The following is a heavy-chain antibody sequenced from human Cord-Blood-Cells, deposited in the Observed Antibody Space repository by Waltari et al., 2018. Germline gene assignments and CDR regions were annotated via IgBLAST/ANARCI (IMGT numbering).Heavy chain of an antibody. CDR2: INHSGST. J-gene: IGHJ6*03. Sequence: QVQLQQWGAGLLKPSETLSLTCAVYVGSFSGYYWSWIRQPPGKGLEWIGEINHSGSTNYNPSLKSRVTISVDTSKNQFSLKLSSVTAADTAVYYCARGYYGSGSYPSIYYMDVWGKGTTVTVSS. CDR1: VGSFSGYY. V-gene: IGHV4-34*01. D-gene: IGHD3-10*01. CDR3: ARGYYGSGSYPSIYYMDV.